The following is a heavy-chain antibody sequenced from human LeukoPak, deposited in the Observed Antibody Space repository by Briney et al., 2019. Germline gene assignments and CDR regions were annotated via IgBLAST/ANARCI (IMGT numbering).Heavy chain of an antibody. CDR3: ARVETSYYYMDV. V-gene: IGHV4-59*01. CDR2: IYYSGST. CDR1: GGSISTYY. J-gene: IGHJ6*03. Sequence: SETLRLTCTVSGGSISTYYWSWIRQPPGKGLEWIGYIYYSGSTNYNPSLKSRVTISVDTSKNQFSLKLSSVTAADTAVYYCARVETSYYYMDVWGKGTWVTVSS.